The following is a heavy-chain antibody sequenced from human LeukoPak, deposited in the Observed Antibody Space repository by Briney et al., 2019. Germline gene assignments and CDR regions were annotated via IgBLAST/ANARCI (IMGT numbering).Heavy chain of an antibody. CDR3: TTLRFLVLFDY. CDR2: IKSKTDGGTT. Sequence: GGSLRLPCAASGFTFSNAWMSWVRQAPGKGLEWVGRIKSKTDGGTTDYAAPVKGRFTISRDDSKNTLYLQMNSLKTEDTAVYHCTTLRFLVLFDYWGQGTLVTVSS. V-gene: IGHV3-15*01. J-gene: IGHJ4*02. CDR1: GFTFSNAW. D-gene: IGHD3-3*01.